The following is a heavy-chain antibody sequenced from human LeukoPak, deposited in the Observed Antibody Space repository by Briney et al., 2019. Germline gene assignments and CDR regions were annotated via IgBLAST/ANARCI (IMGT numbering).Heavy chain of an antibody. CDR1: GFTFDDYA. J-gene: IGHJ4*02. Sequence: GRSLRLSCAASGFTFDDYAMHWVRQAPGKGLEWVSGISWNSGSIGYADSVKGRFTISRDNAKNSLYLQMNSLRAEDTALYYCAKGIAAAGPDNFDYWGQGTLVTVSS. CDR3: AKGIAAAGPDNFDY. V-gene: IGHV3-9*01. D-gene: IGHD6-13*01. CDR2: ISWNSGSI.